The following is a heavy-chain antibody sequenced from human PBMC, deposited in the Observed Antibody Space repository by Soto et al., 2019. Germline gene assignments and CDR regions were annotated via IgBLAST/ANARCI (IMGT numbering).Heavy chain of an antibody. J-gene: IGHJ4*01. V-gene: IGHV3-15*01. CDR2: IKSKTDGGTT. D-gene: IGHD3-22*01. Sequence: GSLRLSCAASGFTFSNAXXXWVRQAPGKGLEWVGRIKSKTDGGTTDYAAPVKGRFTISRDDSKNTLYLQMNSLKTEDTAVYYCTTDIYYDSSGYYDQXXXXLFDYWGXXTXVTVSS. CDR1: GFTFSNAX. CDR3: TTDIYYDSSGYYDQXXXXLFDY.